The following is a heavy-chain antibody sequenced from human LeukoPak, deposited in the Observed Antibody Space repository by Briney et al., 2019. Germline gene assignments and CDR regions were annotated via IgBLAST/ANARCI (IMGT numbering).Heavy chain of an antibody. J-gene: IGHJ4*02. V-gene: IGHV3-30*02. Sequence: GGSLRLSCAASGFTFSNFAMHWVRQAPGKGLEWVAFTQTDGGNQFYADSVKGRFTISRDDSKNTLYLQMNSLRTEDTAVYYCARGGSVSYYFDYWGQGTLVTVSS. CDR1: GFTFSNFA. D-gene: IGHD1-26*01. CDR2: TQTDGGNQ. CDR3: ARGGSVSYYFDY.